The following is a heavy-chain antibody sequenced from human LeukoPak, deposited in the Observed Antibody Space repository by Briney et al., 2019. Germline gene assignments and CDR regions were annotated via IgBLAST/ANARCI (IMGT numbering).Heavy chain of an antibody. CDR2: ISYDGSNK. Sequence: PGGSLRLSCVVSGFTVSSKYMTWVRQAPGKGLEWVAVISYDGSNKYYADSVKGRFTISRDNSKNTLYLQMNSLRAEDTAVYYCASSGSSSWLNWFDPWGQGTLVTVSS. CDR1: GFTVSSKY. D-gene: IGHD6-13*01. CDR3: ASSGSSSWLNWFDP. V-gene: IGHV3-30-3*01. J-gene: IGHJ5*02.